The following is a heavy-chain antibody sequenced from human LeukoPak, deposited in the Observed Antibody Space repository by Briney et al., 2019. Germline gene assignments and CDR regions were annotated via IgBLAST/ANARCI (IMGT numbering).Heavy chain of an antibody. J-gene: IGHJ6*02. D-gene: IGHD3-3*01. Sequence: PGRSLRLSCAASGFTFSSYAMHWVRQAPGKGLEWVSVISYDGSNKYYADSVKGRFTISRDNSKNTLYLQMTSLRAEDTAVYYCARDRGFDGGTYYDFWSGYNRYYYYGMDVWGQGTTVTVSS. V-gene: IGHV3-30-3*01. CDR3: ARDRGFDGGTYYDFWSGYNRYYYYGMDV. CDR2: ISYDGSNK. CDR1: GFTFSSYA.